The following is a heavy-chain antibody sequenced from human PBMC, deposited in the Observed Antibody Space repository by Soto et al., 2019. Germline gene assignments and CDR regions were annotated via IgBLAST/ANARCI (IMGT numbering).Heavy chain of an antibody. CDR3: ARVKGGSGAAGDPLDL. Sequence: GSLRLSCAASGFTFGTYWFHWVRQAPGKGLLWVSQINHDESSANYADSVKGRFTISKDKARNTLYLEMSSLRAEDTAVYYCARVKGGSGAAGDPLDLWGQGTLVTVSS. D-gene: IGHD2-15*01. J-gene: IGHJ4*02. V-gene: IGHV3-74*01. CDR2: INHDESSA. CDR1: GFTFGTYW.